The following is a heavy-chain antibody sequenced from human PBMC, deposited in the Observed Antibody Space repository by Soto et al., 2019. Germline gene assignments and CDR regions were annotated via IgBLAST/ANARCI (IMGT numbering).Heavy chain of an antibody. Sequence: TGGSLRLSCAASGFTVSSNYMSWVRQAPGKGLEWVSVIYSGGSTYYADSVKGRFTISRDNSKNTLYLQMNSLRAEDTAVYYCARPPPGIDYYGMDVWGQGTTVTVSS. CDR3: ARPPPGIDYYGMDV. D-gene: IGHD2-21*01. J-gene: IGHJ6*02. CDR2: IYSGGST. CDR1: GFTVSSNY. V-gene: IGHV3-66*04.